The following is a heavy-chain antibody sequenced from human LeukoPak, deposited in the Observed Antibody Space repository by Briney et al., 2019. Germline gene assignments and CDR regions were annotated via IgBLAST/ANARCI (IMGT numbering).Heavy chain of an antibody. V-gene: IGHV1-18*01. CDR3: ARLLRMMAV. D-gene: IGHD2-8*01. J-gene: IGHJ6*04. Sequence: GASVKVSCKASGYTFTSYGISWVRQAAGQGLEWMGWISAYNGNTNYAQKLQGRVTMTTDTSTSTAYVELRSLRANDTAVYYCARLLRMMAVWGKGTTVTVSS. CDR2: ISAYNGNT. CDR1: GYTFTSYG.